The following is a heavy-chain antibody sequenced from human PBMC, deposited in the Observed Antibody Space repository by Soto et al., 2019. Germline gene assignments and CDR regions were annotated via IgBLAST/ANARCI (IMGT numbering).Heavy chain of an antibody. D-gene: IGHD6-19*01. CDR1: GYTFTGYY. V-gene: IGHV1-2*02. CDR2: INPNSGGT. CDR3: ARSQWLAHDAFDI. J-gene: IGHJ3*02. Sequence: GASVKVSCKASGYTFTGYYMHWVRQAPGQGLEWMGWINPNSGGTNYAQKFQGRVTMTRDTSASTAYMELSSLRSEDTAVYYCARSQWLAHDAFDIWGQGTMVTVSS.